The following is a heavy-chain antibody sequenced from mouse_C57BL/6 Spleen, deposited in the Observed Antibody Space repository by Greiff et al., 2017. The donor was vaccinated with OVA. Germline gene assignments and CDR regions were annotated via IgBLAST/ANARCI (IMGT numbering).Heavy chain of an antibody. CDR1: GFTFSSYA. D-gene: IGHD1-1*01. CDR3: ARENYYGSSYGEYYFDY. Sequence: EVKLMESGGGLVKPGGSLKLSCAASGFTFSSYAMSWVRQTPEKRLEWVATISDGGSYTYYPDNVKGRFTLSRDNAKNNLYLQMSHLKSEDTAMYYCARENYYGSSYGEYYFDYWGQGTTLTVSS. J-gene: IGHJ2*01. V-gene: IGHV5-4*01. CDR2: ISDGGSYT.